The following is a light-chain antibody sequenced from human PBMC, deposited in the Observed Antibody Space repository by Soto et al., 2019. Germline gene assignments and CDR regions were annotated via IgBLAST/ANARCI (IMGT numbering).Light chain of an antibody. CDR3: QQRSNWPLT. Sequence: EIVLTQSPATLSLSPGERATLSCRASQSVSRYLAWYQQKPGQAPRLLIYEASYRATGIPARFSGGGSGTGFTRTVSCLAPEGFAVYYGQQRSNWPLTFGGGTKVEIK. V-gene: IGKV3-11*01. CDR1: QSVSRY. J-gene: IGKJ4*01. CDR2: EAS.